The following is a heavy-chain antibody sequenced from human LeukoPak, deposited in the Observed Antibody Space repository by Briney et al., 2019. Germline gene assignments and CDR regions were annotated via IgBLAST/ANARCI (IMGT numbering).Heavy chain of an antibody. D-gene: IGHD3-3*01. CDR3: ARGGVVDDFWSGYYPDY. CDR1: GGSISSYY. CDR2: IYTSGST. J-gene: IGHJ4*02. Sequence: SETLSLTCTVSGGSISSYYWSWIRQPAGKGLEWIGRIYTSGSTNYNPSLKSRVTMSVDTSKNQFSLKLSSVTAADTAVYYCARGGVVDDFWSGYYPDYWGQGTLVTVSS. V-gene: IGHV4-4*07.